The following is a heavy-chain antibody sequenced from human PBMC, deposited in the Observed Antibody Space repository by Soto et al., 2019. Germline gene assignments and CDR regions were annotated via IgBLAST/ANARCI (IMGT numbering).Heavy chain of an antibody. CDR2: MFYSGLT. D-gene: IGHD1-20*01. CDR3: APLSLSISGPYGIHF. CDR1: GYSVSSSDYY. J-gene: IGHJ6*02. Sequence: SETLSLTCRVSGYSVSSSDYYWAWIRQPPGKGLEWIGSMFYSGLTYYNPSLKRRVPLSFDTSNNQFSVRLNSVTAADKAVYYWAPLSLSISGPYGIHFWGQGTTVSVS. V-gene: IGHV4-39*01.